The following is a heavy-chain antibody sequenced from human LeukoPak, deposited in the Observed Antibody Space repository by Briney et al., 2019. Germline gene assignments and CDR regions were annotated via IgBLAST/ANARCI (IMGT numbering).Heavy chain of an antibody. V-gene: IGHV3-33*01. CDR3: ARDGGTPHFDY. Sequence: GRCLRLSCAASGFMFSSSGMHWVRQAPGKGLEWVAVIWYDGSNKYSADSVKGRFTISRDNSNSTLYLQMNSLRAEDTAVYYCARDGGTPHFDYWGQGTLVSVSS. D-gene: IGHD1-26*01. J-gene: IGHJ4*02. CDR2: IWYDGSNK. CDR1: GFMFSSSG.